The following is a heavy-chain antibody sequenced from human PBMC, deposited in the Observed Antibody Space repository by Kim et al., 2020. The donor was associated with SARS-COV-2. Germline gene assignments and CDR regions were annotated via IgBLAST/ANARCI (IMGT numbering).Heavy chain of an antibody. Sequence: GGSLRLSCAASGLTFSSYSMNWVRQAPGKGLEWVSYISSSSSTIYYADSVKGRFTISRDNAKNSLYLQMNSLRDEDTAVYYCASNGGAAGLCYYYGMDVWGQGTTVTVSS. CDR2: ISSSSSTI. CDR3: ASNGGAAGLCYYYGMDV. D-gene: IGHD3-16*01. J-gene: IGHJ6*02. V-gene: IGHV3-48*02. CDR1: GLTFSSYS.